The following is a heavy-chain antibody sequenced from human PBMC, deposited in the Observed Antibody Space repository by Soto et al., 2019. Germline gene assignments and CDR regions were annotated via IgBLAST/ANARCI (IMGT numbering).Heavy chain of an antibody. V-gene: IGHV3-33*01. D-gene: IGHD6-19*01. CDR3: ARDRSSGWYVSDWFDP. CDR1: GFTFSSYG. J-gene: IGHJ5*02. CDR2: IWYDGSNK. Sequence: QVQLVESGGGVVQPGRSLRLSCAASGFTFSSYGMHWVRQAPGKGLEWVAVIWYDGSNKYYADSVKGRFTISRDNSKNTLYLQMNSLRAEDTAVYYCARDRSSGWYVSDWFDPWGQGTLVTVSS.